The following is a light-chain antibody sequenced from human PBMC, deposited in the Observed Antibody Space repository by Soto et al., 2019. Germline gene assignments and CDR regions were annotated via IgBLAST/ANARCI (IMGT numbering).Light chain of an antibody. CDR1: HIVDSS. CDR3: QQTHSIPPT. J-gene: IGKJ3*01. V-gene: IGKV1-39*01. CDR2: AAS. Sequence: IQVTQSQSSLSASVGYRVAVTCRTSHIVDSSLNWYQQKPGKAPKLLIYAASSVQSGVPARLSGSGSATFFTLTIHNLQPDDFATYFCQQTHSIPPTLGPGTKVDIK.